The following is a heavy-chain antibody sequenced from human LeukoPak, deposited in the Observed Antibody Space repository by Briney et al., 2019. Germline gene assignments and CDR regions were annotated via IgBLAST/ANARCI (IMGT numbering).Heavy chain of an antibody. Sequence: SETLSLTCTVSGGSISGHYWSWIRQPPGKGLEWIGYIYYSGSTNYNPSLKSRVTISVDTSKNQFSLKLSSVTAADTAVYYCARITMVRGVMAYYFDYWGQGTLVTVSS. V-gene: IGHV4-59*11. J-gene: IGHJ4*02. CDR1: GGSISGHY. CDR3: ARITMVRGVMAYYFDY. D-gene: IGHD3-10*01. CDR2: IYYSGST.